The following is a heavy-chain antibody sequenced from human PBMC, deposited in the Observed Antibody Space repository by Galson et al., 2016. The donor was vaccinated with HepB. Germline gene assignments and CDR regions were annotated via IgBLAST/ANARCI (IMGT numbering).Heavy chain of an antibody. J-gene: IGHJ2*01. CDR1: GFIFTNYW. CDR3: ARHGISLGAGLNFGL. CDR2: LDPADSSS. V-gene: IGHV5-10-1*01. Sequence: QSGAEVKKPGDSLRISCEGSGFIFTNYWISWLRLMPGKGLEWMGRLDPADSSSIYNPSFRGHVPFSTDMSLTPADLQWSSLQASDSPLHYCARHGISLGAGLNFGLWGRGSLVTVSS. D-gene: IGHD1-26*01.